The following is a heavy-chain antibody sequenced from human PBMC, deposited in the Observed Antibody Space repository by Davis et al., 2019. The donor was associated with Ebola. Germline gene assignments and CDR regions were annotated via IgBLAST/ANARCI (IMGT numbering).Heavy chain of an antibody. CDR1: GGSISSYY. V-gene: IGHV4-59*01. Sequence: GSLRLSCTVPGGSISSYYWSWIRQPPGKGLEWIGYIYYSGSTNYNPSLKSRVTISVDTSKNQFSLKLSSVTAADTAVYYCARGGIAVAGPDYWGQGTLVTVSS. CDR2: IYYSGST. J-gene: IGHJ4*02. CDR3: ARGGIAVAGPDY. D-gene: IGHD6-19*01.